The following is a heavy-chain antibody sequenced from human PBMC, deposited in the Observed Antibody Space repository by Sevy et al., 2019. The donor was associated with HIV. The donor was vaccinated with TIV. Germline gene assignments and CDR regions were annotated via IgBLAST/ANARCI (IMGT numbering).Heavy chain of an antibody. D-gene: IGHD3-22*01. CDR3: ARVDSSGSNDAFDI. CDR1: GFTFSDYY. V-gene: IGHV3-11*01. CDR2: ISSSGSTI. Sequence: GGSLRLSCAASGFTFSDYYMSWIRQAPGKGLEWVSYISSSGSTIYYAYSVKGRFTISRDNAKNSLYLQMNSLRAEDTAVYYCARVDSSGSNDAFDIWGQGTMVTVSS. J-gene: IGHJ3*02.